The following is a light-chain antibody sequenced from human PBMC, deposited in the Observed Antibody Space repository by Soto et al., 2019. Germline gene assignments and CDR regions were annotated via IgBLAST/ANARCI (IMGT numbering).Light chain of an antibody. CDR2: GAS. V-gene: IGKV3-15*01. CDR3: QQYNNWPRT. J-gene: IGKJ1*01. Sequence: EIVMTQSPATLSVSPGERATLSCRASQSVSSDLAWYHQKPGQAPRLLIYGASTRATGIPARFSVSGSGTEFTLTINSLQSEDFAVYYCQQYNNWPRTFGQGTKVDI. CDR1: QSVSSD.